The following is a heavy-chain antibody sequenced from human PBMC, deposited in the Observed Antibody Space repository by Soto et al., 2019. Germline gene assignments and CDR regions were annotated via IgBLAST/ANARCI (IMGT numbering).Heavy chain of an antibody. V-gene: IGHV4-34*01. Sequence: SETLSLTCAVYGGSFSGYYWSWIRQPPGKGLEWIGEINHSGSTNYNPSLKSRVTISVDTSKNQFSLKLSSATAADTAVYYCARGFNIAAAGTLPYYYYYGMDVWGQGTTVTVSS. D-gene: IGHD6-13*01. J-gene: IGHJ6*02. CDR2: INHSGST. CDR1: GGSFSGYY. CDR3: ARGFNIAAAGTLPYYYYYGMDV.